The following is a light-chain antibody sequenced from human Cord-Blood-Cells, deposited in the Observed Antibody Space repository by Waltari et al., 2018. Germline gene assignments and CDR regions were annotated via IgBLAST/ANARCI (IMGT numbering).Light chain of an antibody. CDR1: SSDVGGYHY. CDR2: DVS. CDR3: SSYTSSSTPVV. V-gene: IGLV2-14*01. Sequence: QSALTQPASASGSPGQSLTISCTGTSSDVGGYHYVSWYQQHPGKAPKRMIYDVSNRPSGVSNRFSGSKSGNTASLTISGLQAEDEADYYCSSYTSSSTPVVFGGGTKLTVL. J-gene: IGLJ2*01.